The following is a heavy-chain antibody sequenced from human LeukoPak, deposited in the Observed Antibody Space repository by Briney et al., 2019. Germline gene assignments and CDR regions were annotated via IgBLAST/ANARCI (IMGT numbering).Heavy chain of an antibody. V-gene: IGHV3-74*01. D-gene: IGHD3-9*01. CDR2: INRDGSRT. Sequence: GGSLRLSCAASGFTLSTSWMHWVPQAPGKGRVRVSHINRDGSRTTYADSVKGRFTISRDNAKNTVYLQMNSLRAEDTALYFCVRSLTGTDDYWGQGTLVTVSS. J-gene: IGHJ4*02. CDR3: VRSLTGTDDY. CDR1: GFTLSTSW.